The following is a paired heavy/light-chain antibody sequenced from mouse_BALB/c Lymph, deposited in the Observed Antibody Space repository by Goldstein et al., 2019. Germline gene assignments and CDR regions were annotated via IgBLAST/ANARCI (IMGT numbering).Heavy chain of an antibody. V-gene: IGHV2-9*02. D-gene: IGHD1-1*01. CDR2: IWAGGST. Sequence: QVQLKESGPGLVAPSQSLSITCTVSGFSLTSYGVHWVRQSPGKGLEWLGVIWAGGSTNYNSALMSRLSISKDNSKSQVFLKMNSLQTDDTAMYYCVRDPFYYGSSWYFDVWGAGTTVTVSS. CDR3: VRDPFYYGSSWYFDV. J-gene: IGHJ1*01. CDR1: GFSLTSYG.
Light chain of an antibody. CDR2: LAS. V-gene: IGKV3-12*01. J-gene: IGKJ2*01. Sequence: DIVLTQSPASLAVSLGQRATISCRASKSVSTSGYNYIHWYQQKPGQPPKLLIYLASNLESGVPARFSGSGSGTDFTLNIHPVEEEDAATYYCQHSRELPPTFGGGTELEIK. CDR1: KSVSTSGYNY. CDR3: QHSRELPPT.